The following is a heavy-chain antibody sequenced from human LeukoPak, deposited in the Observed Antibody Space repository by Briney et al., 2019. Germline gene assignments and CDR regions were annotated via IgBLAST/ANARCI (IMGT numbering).Heavy chain of an antibody. CDR2: IYHSGST. Sequence: SQTLSLTCAVSGGSISSGGYSWSWLRQPPGKGLEWIGYIYHSGSTYYNPSLKSRFTISVDRSKNQFSLKLSSVTAADTAVYYCARAYYDYVWGRPVYYFDYWGQGTLVTVSS. CDR3: ARAYYDYVWGRPVYYFDY. CDR1: GGSISSGGYS. D-gene: IGHD3-16*01. V-gene: IGHV4-30-2*01. J-gene: IGHJ4*02.